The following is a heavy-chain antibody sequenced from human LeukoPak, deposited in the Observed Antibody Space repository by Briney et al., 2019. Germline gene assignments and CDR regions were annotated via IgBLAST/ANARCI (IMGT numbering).Heavy chain of an antibody. CDR3: AKERSSAYYSYYFDY. D-gene: IGHD1-26*01. CDR1: GFIFSNYA. CDR2: ISGNGETT. J-gene: IGHJ4*02. Sequence: GGSLRLSCTASGFIFSNYAIRWVRQAPGKGLEWVSVISGNGETTNFADSVKGRFTISRDNSKNTLYLQMNSLRAEDMAVYHCAKERSSAYYSYYFDYRGQGTPVTVSS. V-gene: IGHV3-23*01.